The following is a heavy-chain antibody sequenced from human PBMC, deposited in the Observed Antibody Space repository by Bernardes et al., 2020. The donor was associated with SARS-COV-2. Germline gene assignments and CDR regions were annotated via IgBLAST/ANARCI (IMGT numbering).Heavy chain of an antibody. CDR3: TTGGAITIFGVVIVMDAVDI. CDR1: GFTFSSYA. Sequence: GSLRLSCAASGFTFSSYAMSWVRQAPGKGLEWVGRIKSKTDGGTTDYAAPVKGRFTISRDDSKNTLYLQMNSLKTEDTAVYYCTTGGAITIFGVVIVMDAVDIWGQGTMVTVSS. D-gene: IGHD3-3*01. J-gene: IGHJ3*02. V-gene: IGHV3-15*01. CDR2: IKSKTDGGTT.